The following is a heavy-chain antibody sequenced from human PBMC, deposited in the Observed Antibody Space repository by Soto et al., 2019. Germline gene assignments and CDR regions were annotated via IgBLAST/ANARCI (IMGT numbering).Heavy chain of an antibody. J-gene: IGHJ5*02. Sequence: EVQLVESGGGLVKPGGSLRLSCAASGFTFSSYSMNWVRQAPGKGLDWVSSISSSSSYIYYADSVKGRFTISRDNAKNSLDLPMNSLRAEDTAVYYCASHDFWSGVPFDPWGQGTLVTVSS. CDR1: GFTFSSYS. CDR2: ISSSSSYI. V-gene: IGHV3-21*01. CDR3: ASHDFWSGVPFDP. D-gene: IGHD3-3*01.